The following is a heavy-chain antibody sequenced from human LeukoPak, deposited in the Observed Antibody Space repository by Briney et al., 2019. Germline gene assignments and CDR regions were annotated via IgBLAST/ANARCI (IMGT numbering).Heavy chain of an antibody. D-gene: IGHD2-21*01. J-gene: IGHJ4*02. V-gene: IGHV4-38-2*01. Sequence: SETLSLTCSVSGYSISSGYYWGWIRQPPGKGLEWIGSIYHSGSTYYNPSLKSRVTMSVDTSKKQFSLKLGSVTAADTAVYYCARLIGASAFDYWGQGTLVTVSS. CDR3: ARLIGASAFDY. CDR1: GYSISSGYY. CDR2: IYHSGST.